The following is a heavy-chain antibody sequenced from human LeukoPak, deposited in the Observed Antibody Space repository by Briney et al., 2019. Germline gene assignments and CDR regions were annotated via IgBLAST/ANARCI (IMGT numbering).Heavy chain of an antibody. Sequence: SETLSLTCTVSGVSISNYYLSWIRQPPGKGLEWVGYIYYIGSTNFKPSLKSQVTISVATSKIQFPLKLNSVTAADTAVYYCARERRVPGTWKYYFDYWGQGTLVTVSS. J-gene: IGHJ4*02. CDR1: GVSISNYY. V-gene: IGHV4-59*01. CDR2: IYYIGST. D-gene: IGHD6-19*01. CDR3: ARERRVPGTWKYYFDY.